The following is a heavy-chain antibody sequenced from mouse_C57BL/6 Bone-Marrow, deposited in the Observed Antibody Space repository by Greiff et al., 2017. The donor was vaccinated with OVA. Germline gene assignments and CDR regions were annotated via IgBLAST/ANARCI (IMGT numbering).Heavy chain of an antibody. Sequence: DVQLVESGGGLVQPGGSLKLSCAASGFTFSDYGMAWVRQAPRKGPEWVAFISNLAYSIYYADTVTGRFTISRENAKNTLYLEMSSLRSEDTAMYYCARRITWGYAMDYWGQGTSVTLAS. J-gene: IGHJ4*01. V-gene: IGHV5-15*04. CDR2: ISNLAYSI. CDR3: ARRITWGYAMDY. D-gene: IGHD1-1*01. CDR1: GFTFSDYG.